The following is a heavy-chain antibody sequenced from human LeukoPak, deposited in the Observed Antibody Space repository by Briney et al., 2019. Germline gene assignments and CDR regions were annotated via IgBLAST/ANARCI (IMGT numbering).Heavy chain of an antibody. V-gene: IGHV1-2*02. CDR1: GYTFTGYD. Sequence: ASVKVSCKASGYTFTGYDMHWVRQAPGQGLEWMGWINPNSGGTDYAQKFQGRVTMTRDTSISTAYMELSRLRSDDTAVYYCARDHLDFWSGYNYFDYWGQGTLVTVSS. CDR3: ARDHLDFWSGYNYFDY. J-gene: IGHJ4*02. D-gene: IGHD3-3*01. CDR2: INPNSGGT.